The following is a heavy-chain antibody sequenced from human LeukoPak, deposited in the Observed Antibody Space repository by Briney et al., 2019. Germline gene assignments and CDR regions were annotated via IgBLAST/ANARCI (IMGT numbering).Heavy chain of an antibody. CDR1: GGSISSHY. CDR3: TRHTWGLGSDQ. Sequence: SETLSLTCTVSGGSISSHYLGWIRQPPGKGLEWIGWIYYSGNTKYNTSLKSRVTISLDTSKNQFSLSLTSVTAADTAVYYCTRHTWGLGSDQWGQGALVTVSS. J-gene: IGHJ4*02. V-gene: IGHV4-59*08. CDR2: IYYSGNT. D-gene: IGHD7-27*01.